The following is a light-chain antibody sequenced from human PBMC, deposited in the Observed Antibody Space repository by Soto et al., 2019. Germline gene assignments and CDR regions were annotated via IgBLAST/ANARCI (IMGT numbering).Light chain of an antibody. J-gene: IGKJ1*01. CDR1: QSVSSN. CDR3: QQYDKWPRT. V-gene: IGKV3-15*01. Sequence: EIVMTQSTATVSVSPGERETLSCMASQSVSSNLAWYQHKPGQSPRLLIYGASARATGIPDRFSGGGSGAEYTLTSSSLQSEDLAVYYCQQYDKWPRTFGQGTKVDIK. CDR2: GAS.